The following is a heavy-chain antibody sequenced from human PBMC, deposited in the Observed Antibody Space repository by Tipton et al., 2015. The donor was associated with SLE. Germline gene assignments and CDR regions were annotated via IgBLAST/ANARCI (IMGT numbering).Heavy chain of an antibody. J-gene: IGHJ4*02. V-gene: IGHV3-30*04. CDR2: ISYDGSNK. CDR1: GFTFSTYA. Sequence: LRLSCAASGFTFSTYAMHWVRQAPGKGLEWVAVISYDGSNKSYADSVKGRFTISRDNSKNTLYLQMNSLRPEDTAVYYCARDRYCSSTTCHKGFDYWDQGTPVTVSS. D-gene: IGHD2-2*01. CDR3: ARDRYCSSTTCHKGFDY.